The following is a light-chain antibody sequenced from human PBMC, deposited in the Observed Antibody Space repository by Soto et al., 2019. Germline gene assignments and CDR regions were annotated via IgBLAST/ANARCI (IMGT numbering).Light chain of an antibody. Sequence: EIVLTQSPATLSLSPGERATLSCRASQSVDTYLAWYQQKPGQAPRLLMFDASNRATGIPVRFSGSGSGTDFTLTISSQEPEDFSVYYCQQRSNWAPTFGQGTKVEIK. CDR1: QSVDTY. J-gene: IGKJ1*01. V-gene: IGKV3-11*01. CDR2: DAS. CDR3: QQRSNWAPT.